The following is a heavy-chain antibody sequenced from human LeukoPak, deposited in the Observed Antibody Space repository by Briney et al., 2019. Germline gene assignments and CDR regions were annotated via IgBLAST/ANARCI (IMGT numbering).Heavy chain of an antibody. Sequence: SETLSLTCAVYGGPFSGYYWSWIRQPPGKGLEWIGEINHSGSTNYNPSLKSRVTISVDTSKNQFSPKLSSVTAADTAVYYCARGWVAVVPFGYWGQGTLVTVSS. D-gene: IGHD6-19*01. CDR2: INHSGST. V-gene: IGHV4-34*01. J-gene: IGHJ4*02. CDR1: GGPFSGYY. CDR3: ARGWVAVVPFGY.